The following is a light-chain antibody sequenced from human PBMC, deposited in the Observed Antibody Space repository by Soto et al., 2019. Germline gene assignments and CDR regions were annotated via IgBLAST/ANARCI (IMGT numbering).Light chain of an antibody. Sequence: ASISCMSSQSLLHSNGYNYLDWYLQKPGQSPQLLIYLGSNRSSGVPDRFSGSGSGTDFTLKISRVEAEDVGVYYCQQYSSSPQTFGQGTKVDIK. CDR3: QQYSSSPQT. CDR2: LGS. V-gene: IGKV2-28*01. CDR1: QSLLHSNGYNY. J-gene: IGKJ1*01.